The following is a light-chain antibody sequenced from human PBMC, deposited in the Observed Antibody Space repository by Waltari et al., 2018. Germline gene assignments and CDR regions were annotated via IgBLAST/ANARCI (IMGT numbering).Light chain of an antibody. Sequence: QSALTQPASVSGSPGQSITISCTGTSRDIGTYDSVSWYQQYPGEAPKLMIFDVSNRPSGVSHRFSGSKSGNTASLTISGLQAEDEADYYCNSYTSSSTRVFGTGTKVTVL. CDR2: DVS. J-gene: IGLJ1*01. CDR3: NSYTSSSTRV. CDR1: SRDIGTYDS. V-gene: IGLV2-14*03.